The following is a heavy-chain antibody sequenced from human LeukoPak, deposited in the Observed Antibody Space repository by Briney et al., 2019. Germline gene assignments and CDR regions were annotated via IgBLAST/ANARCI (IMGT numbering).Heavy chain of an antibody. Sequence: SETLALTCTVSGGSISSYYWSWIRQPPGKGLEWIGYIYYSGSTNNNPSLKSRVTISIDTSKNQFSLKLSSVTAADTAVYYCARRSGSYLAYWGQGTLVTVSS. J-gene: IGHJ4*02. CDR2: IYYSGST. V-gene: IGHV4-59*08. CDR1: GGSISSYY. D-gene: IGHD1-26*01. CDR3: ARRSGSYLAY.